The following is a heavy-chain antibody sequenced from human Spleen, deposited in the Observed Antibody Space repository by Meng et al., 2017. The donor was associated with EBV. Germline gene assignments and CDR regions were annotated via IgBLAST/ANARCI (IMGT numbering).Heavy chain of an antibody. J-gene: IGHJ5*02. V-gene: IGHV4-39*01. Sequence: PPLPESGPGQVKPSATLSLPCTVSGDSISSFYYWGWIRQPPGRGLEWIGSVHYTGSTYYSPSLKSRVTVSVDTSKNQFSLRLTSVTAADTAVYYCARPFPSWQSPRLDPFGAWGQGTLVTVSS. CDR3: ARPFPSWQSPRLDPFGA. CDR2: VHYTGST. D-gene: IGHD6-19*01. CDR1: GDSISSFYY.